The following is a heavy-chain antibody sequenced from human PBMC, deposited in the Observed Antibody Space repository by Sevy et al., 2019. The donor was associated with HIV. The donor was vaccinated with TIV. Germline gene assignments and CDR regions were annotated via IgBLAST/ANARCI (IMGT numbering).Heavy chain of an antibody. CDR2: IYYSGST. CDR1: GGSISSSSYY. Sequence: SETLSLTCTVSGGSISSSSYYWGWIRQPPGKGLEWIGSIYYSGSTYYNPSLKSRVTISVDTYKNQFSLKLSSVTAADTAVYYCARRAPATVTTPLLGYYYGMDVWGQGTTVTVSS. CDR3: ARRAPATVTTPLLGYYYGMDV. J-gene: IGHJ6*02. D-gene: IGHD4-4*01. V-gene: IGHV4-39*01.